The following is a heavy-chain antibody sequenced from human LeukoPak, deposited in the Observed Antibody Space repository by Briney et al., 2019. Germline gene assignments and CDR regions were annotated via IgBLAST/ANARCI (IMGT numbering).Heavy chain of an antibody. CDR2: ISYDGSNK. CDR1: GFTFSSYA. J-gene: IGHJ6*02. D-gene: IGHD2-2*01. V-gene: IGHV3-30-3*01. Sequence: PGGSLRLSCAASGFTFSSYAMHWVRQAPGKGLEWVAVISYDGSNKYYADSVKGRFTISRDNSKNTLYLQMNSLRAEDTAVYYCARNLYCSSTSCYIYYYYGMDVWGQGTTVTVSS. CDR3: ARNLYCSSTSCYIYYYYGMDV.